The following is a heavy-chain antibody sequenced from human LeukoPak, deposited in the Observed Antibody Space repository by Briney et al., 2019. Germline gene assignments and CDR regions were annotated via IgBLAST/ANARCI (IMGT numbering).Heavy chain of an antibody. J-gene: IGHJ4*02. CDR2: IFHSGTT. Sequence: PSETLSLTCSVSGDSVSNSHYYWAWIRQPPGKGLEWIGTIFHSGTTYYSPSLTGRVTISVDTSMTQFSLRLSSLTAADTAVYCCASERWSRRSYFDYWGQGILVTVSS. V-gene: IGHV4-39*07. CDR3: ASERWSRRSYFDY. CDR1: GDSVSNSHYY. D-gene: IGHD5-24*01.